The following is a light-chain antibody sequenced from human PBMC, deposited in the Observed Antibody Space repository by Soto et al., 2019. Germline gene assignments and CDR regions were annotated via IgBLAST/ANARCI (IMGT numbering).Light chain of an antibody. CDR3: QQYNSYRT. CDR2: KAS. CDR1: QSIISW. J-gene: IGKJ1*01. V-gene: IGKV1-5*03. Sequence: DIQMTQSPSTLSASVGDRVTITCRASQSIISWLSWYHHIPGKAPKRRIYKASRLERRVPSRFSGSGSGTEFTLPISSLQPDDFATYYCQQYNSYRTFGQGTKV.